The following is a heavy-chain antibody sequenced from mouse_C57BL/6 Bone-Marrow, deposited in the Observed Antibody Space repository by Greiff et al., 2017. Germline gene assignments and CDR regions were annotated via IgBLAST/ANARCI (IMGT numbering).Heavy chain of an antibody. V-gene: IGHV1-82*01. J-gene: IGHJ2*01. CDR2: IYPGDGDT. D-gene: IGHD1-1*01. Sequence: VQLQQSGPELVKPGASVKISCKASGYAFSSSWMNWVKQRPGKGLEWIGRIYPGDGDTNYNGKFKGKATLTAYKSSSTAYMQLSSRTSEDSAVYFCARGYYGSSYDYWGQGNAPTVSS. CDR3: ARGYYGSSYDY. CDR1: GYAFSSSW.